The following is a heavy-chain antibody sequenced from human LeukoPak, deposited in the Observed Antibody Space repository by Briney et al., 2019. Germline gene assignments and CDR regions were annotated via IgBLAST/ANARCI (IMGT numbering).Heavy chain of an antibody. CDR2: ISYDGSNK. Sequence: GGSLRLSCAASGFTFSSYAMHWVRQAPGKGLEWVAVISYDGSNKYYADSVKGRFTISRDNSKNTLYLKMNSLRAEDTAVYYCARVNQLLNGMDVWGQGPTVTVSS. J-gene: IGHJ6*02. D-gene: IGHD2-2*01. CDR1: GFTFSSYA. V-gene: IGHV3-30-3*01. CDR3: ARVNQLLNGMDV.